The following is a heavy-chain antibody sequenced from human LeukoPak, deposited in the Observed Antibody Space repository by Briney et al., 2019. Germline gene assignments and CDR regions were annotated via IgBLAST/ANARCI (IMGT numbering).Heavy chain of an antibody. CDR1: GGSISSSGYY. V-gene: IGHV4-39*01. CDR3: ARLRRLAIIDY. CDR2: IYYSGST. J-gene: IGHJ4*02. Sequence: PSETLSLTCTVSGGSISSSGYYWGWIRQPPGKGLECIGNIYYSGSTYYNPSLKSRVTISVDTSKNQFSLKLSSVTAADTAVYYCARLRRLAIIDYWGQGTLVTVSS. D-gene: IGHD3-3*02.